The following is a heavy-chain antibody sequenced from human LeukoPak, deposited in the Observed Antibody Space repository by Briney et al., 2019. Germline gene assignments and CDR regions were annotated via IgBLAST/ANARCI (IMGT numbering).Heavy chain of an antibody. CDR1: GFTFSTYW. CDR2: IKQDGSEK. Sequence: GGSLRLSCAASGFTFSTYWMSWVRQAPGKGLEWVANIKQDGSEKYYVDSVKGRFTISRDNAKNSLYLQMNSLRAEDTAVYYYARRSLRFGEFCMDVWGKGTTVTVSS. CDR3: ARRSLRFGEFCMDV. J-gene: IGHJ6*04. D-gene: IGHD3-10*01. V-gene: IGHV3-7*01.